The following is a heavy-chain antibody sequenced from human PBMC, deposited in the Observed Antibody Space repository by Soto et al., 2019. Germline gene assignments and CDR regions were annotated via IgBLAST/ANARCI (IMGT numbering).Heavy chain of an antibody. CDR3: AHSLYNGRFDP. CDR2: IHWNDDE. V-gene: IGHV2-5*01. J-gene: IGHJ5*02. D-gene: IGHD1-1*01. Sequence: QITLKESDPTLVKPTQTLTLTCTFSGFSLSSIGEGVGWIRQPPRKGLEWLAFIHWNDDERYSPSLKSRLTLNKDSCKRQVVLTMTNMDPVDTATYYCAHSLYNGRFDPWGQGTLVTVSS. CDR1: GFSLSSIGEG.